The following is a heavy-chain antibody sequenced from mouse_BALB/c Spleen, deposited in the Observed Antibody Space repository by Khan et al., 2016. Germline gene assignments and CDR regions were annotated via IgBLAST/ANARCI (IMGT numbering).Heavy chain of an antibody. CDR3: ARRGGDDYAMDY. Sequence: EVELVESGGGLVQPGGSRKLSCAASGFTFSSFGMHWVRQAPEKGLEWVAYISRGSSTIYYADTVKGRFTISRDNPKNTLFLQMTSLRSEDTAMYYCARRGGDDYAMDYWGQGTSVTVSS. J-gene: IGHJ4*01. V-gene: IGHV5-17*02. CDR2: ISRGSSTI. CDR1: GFTFSSFG.